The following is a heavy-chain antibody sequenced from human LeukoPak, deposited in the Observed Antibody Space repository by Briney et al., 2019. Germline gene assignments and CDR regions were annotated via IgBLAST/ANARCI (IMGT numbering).Heavy chain of an antibody. CDR3: ARASGVSAAGSPYYFDY. V-gene: IGHV1-18*01. Sequence: GASVKVSCKASGYTFPSYGITWVRQAPGQGLECMGWISPYSGNTDYAQKFQGRVTMTTDTSTTTAYMELRSLRSDDTAVYHCARASGVSAAGSPYYFDYWGQGTLVTVSS. CDR2: ISPYSGNT. CDR1: GYTFPSYG. J-gene: IGHJ4*02. D-gene: IGHD6-13*01.